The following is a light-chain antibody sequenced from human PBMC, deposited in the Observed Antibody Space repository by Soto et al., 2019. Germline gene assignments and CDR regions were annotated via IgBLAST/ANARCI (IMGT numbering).Light chain of an antibody. CDR2: GAS. Sequence: EIVMTQSTASLCVSPGERASLSCRASQSVSSKLAWYQQKPGQAPRLLIYGASTRATGIPARFSGSGSGTEFTLTISSLQSEDFAVYYCQQYNNWPPITFGQGTRLEI. J-gene: IGKJ5*01. CDR1: QSVSSK. V-gene: IGKV3-15*01. CDR3: QQYNNWPPIT.